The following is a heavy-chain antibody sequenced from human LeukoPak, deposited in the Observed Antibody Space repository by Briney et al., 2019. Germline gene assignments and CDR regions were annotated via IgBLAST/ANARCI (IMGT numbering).Heavy chain of an antibody. D-gene: IGHD3-10*01. Sequence: EASVKVSCKASGYTFTSYGISWGRQAPGQGLEWMGWISAYNGNTKYAQKLQGRVTMTTDPSTSTAYMELRSLRSDDTAVYYCARKESLYFDYWGQGTLVTVSS. J-gene: IGHJ4*02. CDR3: ARKESLYFDY. CDR2: ISAYNGNT. V-gene: IGHV1-18*01. CDR1: GYTFTSYG.